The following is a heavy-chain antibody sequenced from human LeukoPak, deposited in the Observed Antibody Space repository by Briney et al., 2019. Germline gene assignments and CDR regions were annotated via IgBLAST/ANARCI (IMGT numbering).Heavy chain of an antibody. CDR1: GFTFSSYA. V-gene: IGHV3-11*01. CDR2: ISSSGSTI. D-gene: IGHD2-2*01. J-gene: IGHJ4*02. CDR3: ARSEEEYQLPVLSDY. Sequence: PGGSLRLSCAASGFTFSSYAMSWIRQAPGKGLEWVSYISSSGSTIYYADSVKGRFTISRDNAKNSLYLQMNSLRAEDTAVYYCARSEEEYQLPVLSDYWGQGTLVTVSS.